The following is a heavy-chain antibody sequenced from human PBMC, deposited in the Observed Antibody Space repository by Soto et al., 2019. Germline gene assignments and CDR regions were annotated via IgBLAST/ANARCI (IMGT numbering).Heavy chain of an antibody. CDR1: GGSISSGGYY. CDR3: ARGGIAAAAPPDY. Sequence: QVQLQESGPGLVKPSQTLSLTCTVSGGSISSGGYYWSWIRQHPGKGREWIGYIYYSGSTYYNPSLKRRVTISVDTSKNQFSLKLSSVTAADTAVYYCARGGIAAAAPPDYWGQGTLVTVSS. J-gene: IGHJ4*02. CDR2: IYYSGST. D-gene: IGHD6-13*01. V-gene: IGHV4-31*03.